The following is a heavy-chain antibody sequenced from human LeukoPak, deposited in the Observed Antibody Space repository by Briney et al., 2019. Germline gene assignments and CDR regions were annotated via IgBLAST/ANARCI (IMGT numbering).Heavy chain of an antibody. J-gene: IGHJ4*02. V-gene: IGHV1-46*01. CDR3: ASNIAAAGTVYYFDY. Sequence: ASVKVSCKASGYTFTSYYMHWVRQAPGQGLEWMGIINPSGGSTSYAQKFQGRVTMTRDTSTSTVYMELSSLRSEDTAVYYCASNIAAAGTVYYFDYWGQGTLVTVSS. CDR1: GYTFTSYY. CDR2: INPSGGST. D-gene: IGHD6-13*01.